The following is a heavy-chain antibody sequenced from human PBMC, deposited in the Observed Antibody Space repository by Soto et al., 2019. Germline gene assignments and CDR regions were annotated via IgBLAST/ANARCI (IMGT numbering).Heavy chain of an antibody. Sequence: SETLSLTYTVSGGSISSYYWSWIRQPPGKGLEWIGYIYYSGSTNYNPSLKSRVTISVDTSKNQFSLKLSSVTAADTAVYYCARVWGGAFDIWGQGTMVTVSS. CDR1: GGSISSYY. J-gene: IGHJ3*02. CDR2: IYYSGST. CDR3: ARVWGGAFDI. V-gene: IGHV4-59*01. D-gene: IGHD3-10*01.